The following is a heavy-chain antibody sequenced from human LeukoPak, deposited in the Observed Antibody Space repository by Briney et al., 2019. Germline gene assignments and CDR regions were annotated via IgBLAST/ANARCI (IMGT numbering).Heavy chain of an antibody. CDR3: AKADYYYYYMEV. Sequence: GGSLKLSCAASGFTFSSYWMHWVRQAPGKGLVWVSRINSDGSSTSYADSVKGRFIISRDNSKSTLYLQMNSLRAEDTAVYYCAKADYYYYYMEVWGTGTTVTVS. V-gene: IGHV3-74*01. J-gene: IGHJ6*03. CDR1: GFTFSSYW. CDR2: INSDGSST.